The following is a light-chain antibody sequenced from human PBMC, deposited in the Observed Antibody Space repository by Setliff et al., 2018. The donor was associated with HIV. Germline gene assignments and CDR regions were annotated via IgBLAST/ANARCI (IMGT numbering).Light chain of an antibody. J-gene: IGLJ3*02. V-gene: IGLV2-8*01. CDR3: SSYGGRNNWV. Sequence: QSVLTQPASVSGSPGQAVTISCTGTSSDVGSYNYVSWYQQHPGKAPQLMIFEVSKRPSGIPDRFSGSKSGNTASLTVSGLRAEDEADYYCSSYGGRNNWVFGGGTKVTVL. CDR1: SSDVGSYNY. CDR2: EVS.